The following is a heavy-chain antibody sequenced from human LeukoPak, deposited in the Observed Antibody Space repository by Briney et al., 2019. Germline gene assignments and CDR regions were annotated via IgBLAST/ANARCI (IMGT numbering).Heavy chain of an antibody. D-gene: IGHD4-17*01. J-gene: IGHJ4*02. V-gene: IGHV5-51*03. CDR3: ATTTEDQPPPPDY. CDR1: GYSFTSYW. CDR2: IYPGDSDT. Sequence: GESLKISCKGSGYSFTSYWIGWVRQMPGKGLEWMEIIYPGDSDTRYSPSFQGQVTISADKSISTAYLQWSSLKASDTAMYYCATTTEDQPPPPDYWGQGTLVTVSS.